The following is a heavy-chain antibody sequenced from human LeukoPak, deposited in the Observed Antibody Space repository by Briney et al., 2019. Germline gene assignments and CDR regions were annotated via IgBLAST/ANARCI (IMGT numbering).Heavy chain of an antibody. D-gene: IGHD3-22*01. CDR3: ARQKYWYDT. Sequence: PGGSLRLSCAASGFTLSAYWMTWVRQAPGMGLEWVANIKQDGSEKYYVDSVKGRFTISRDNAKNSLYLQMNSLRAEDTAVYYCARQKYWYDTWGQGTLVTVSS. J-gene: IGHJ5*02. CDR1: GFTLSAYW. CDR2: IKQDGSEK. V-gene: IGHV3-7*01.